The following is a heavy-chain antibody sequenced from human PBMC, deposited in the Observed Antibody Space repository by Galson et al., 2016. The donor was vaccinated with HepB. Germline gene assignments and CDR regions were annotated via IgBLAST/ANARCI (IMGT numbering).Heavy chain of an antibody. CDR2: VYWDDER. Sequence: PALVKPTQTLTLTCTFSGFSLNTPAVGVGWIRQPPGKALEWLALVYWDDERRYSPSLKSRLIIYKDTPENQVVLTMTNVDPVDTATYYCARRRSTSYYFDFWGQGILVTVSS. V-gene: IGHV2-5*02. D-gene: IGHD6-6*01. CDR1: GFSLNTPAVG. CDR3: ARRRSTSYYFDF. J-gene: IGHJ4*02.